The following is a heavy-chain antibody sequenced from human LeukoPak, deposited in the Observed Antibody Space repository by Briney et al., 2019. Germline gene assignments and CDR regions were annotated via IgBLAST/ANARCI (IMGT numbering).Heavy chain of an antibody. Sequence: SETLSLTCTVSGGSISSYYWSWIRQPPGKGLEWIGYIYYSGSTNYNPSLKSRVTISVDTSKNQLSLKLSSVTAADTAVYYCARGGARYYDILTGYYTEPFDYWGQGTLVTVSS. CDR3: ARGGARYYDILTGYYTEPFDY. V-gene: IGHV4-59*01. CDR1: GGSISSYY. CDR2: IYYSGST. J-gene: IGHJ4*02. D-gene: IGHD3-9*01.